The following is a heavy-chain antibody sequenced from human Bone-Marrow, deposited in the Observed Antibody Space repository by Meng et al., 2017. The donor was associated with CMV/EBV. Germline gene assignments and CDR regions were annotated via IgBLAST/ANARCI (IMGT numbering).Heavy chain of an antibody. CDR1: GYTFTSYD. Sequence: ASVKVSCKASGYTFTSYDISWVRQAPGQGLEWMGRISAYNGNTDYAQNLQGRVTMTTDTSTSTAYMELSSLRSEDTAVYYCARCIAAAGTLYYYYYGMDVWGQGTTVTVSS. D-gene: IGHD6-13*01. J-gene: IGHJ6*02. CDR2: ISAYNGNT. CDR3: ARCIAAAGTLYYYYYGMDV. V-gene: IGHV1-18*01.